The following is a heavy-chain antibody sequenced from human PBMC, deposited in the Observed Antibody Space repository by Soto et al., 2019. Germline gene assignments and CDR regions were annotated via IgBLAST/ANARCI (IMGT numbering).Heavy chain of an antibody. V-gene: IGHV2-5*02. Sequence: QITLKESGPTLVKPTQTLTLTCTFSGFSLSTSGVGVGWIRQPPGKALEWLALIYWDDDKRYSPSLKSRLTITKDTSKNQVVLTMTNMDPVDTVTYYCARTYQGIAVAGDDAFDIWGQGTMVTVSS. CDR3: ARTYQGIAVAGDDAFDI. J-gene: IGHJ3*02. D-gene: IGHD6-19*01. CDR1: GFSLSTSGVG. CDR2: IYWDDDK.